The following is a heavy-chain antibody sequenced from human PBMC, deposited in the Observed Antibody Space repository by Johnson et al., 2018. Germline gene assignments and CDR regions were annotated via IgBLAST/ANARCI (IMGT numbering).Heavy chain of an antibody. Sequence: QVQLVESGGGVVQPGRSLRLSCAASGFTFSSYGMHWVRQAPGKGLEWVAVISYDGSNKYYADSVKGRFTISRDNSKNTLYLQMNSLGAEDTAVYYCAKPANYYDSSPFQHWGQGTLVTVSS. D-gene: IGHD3-22*01. V-gene: IGHV3-30*18. CDR1: GFTFSSYG. CDR3: AKPANYYDSSPFQH. J-gene: IGHJ1*01. CDR2: ISYDGSNK.